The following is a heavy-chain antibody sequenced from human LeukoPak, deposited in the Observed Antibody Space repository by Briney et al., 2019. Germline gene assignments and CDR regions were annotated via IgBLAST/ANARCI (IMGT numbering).Heavy chain of an antibody. CDR2: IYYSGST. D-gene: IGHD6-13*01. CDR1: GGSISSHY. Sequence: SETLSLTCTVSGGSISSHYWSWIRQPPGKGLEWIGYIYYSGSTNYNASLKSRVTISVDTSKNQFSLRLSSVTTADTAVYYCARRSSSSWYDEYFDYWGQGTLVTVSS. J-gene: IGHJ4*02. V-gene: IGHV4-59*08. CDR3: ARRSSSSWYDEYFDY.